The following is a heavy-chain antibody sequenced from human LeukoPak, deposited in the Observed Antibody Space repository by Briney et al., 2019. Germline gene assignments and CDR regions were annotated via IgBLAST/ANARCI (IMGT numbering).Heavy chain of an antibody. V-gene: IGHV4-59*01. CDR1: GGSINSYY. Sequence: PSETLSLTCTVSGGSINSYYWNWIRQSPGKGLEWIGYIYHSGRTNYNPFLQSRVTISVDTSKNRFSLKLTSVTAADTALYYCARGTHYNDSSGFFSLDYWGQGTLVTVSS. D-gene: IGHD3-22*01. J-gene: IGHJ4*02. CDR2: IYHSGRT. CDR3: ARGTHYNDSSGFFSLDY.